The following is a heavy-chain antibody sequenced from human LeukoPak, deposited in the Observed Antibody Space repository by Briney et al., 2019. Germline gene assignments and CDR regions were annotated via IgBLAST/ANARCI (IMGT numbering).Heavy chain of an antibody. CDR3: ARSIAVAGTVC. CDR2: ISGSGGST. J-gene: IGHJ4*02. Sequence: GGSLRLSCAASGFTFSSYAMSWVRQAPGKGLEWVSAISGSGGSTYYADSVKGRFTISRDNAKNSLYLQMNSLRAEDTAVYYCARSIAVAGTVCWGQGTLVTVSS. V-gene: IGHV3-23*01. CDR1: GFTFSSYA. D-gene: IGHD6-19*01.